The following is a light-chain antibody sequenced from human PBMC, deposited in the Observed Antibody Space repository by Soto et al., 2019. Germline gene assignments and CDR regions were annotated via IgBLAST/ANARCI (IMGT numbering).Light chain of an antibody. Sequence: EIVLTQSPGTLSLSPGERATLSCRASQSVSSNYLAWYQQKPGQAPRLLMYGASSRATGIPDRFSGSGSETDFTLTISRLDPEDFAVYFCQQYGSSPLTFGGGTKVEIK. CDR2: GAS. J-gene: IGKJ4*01. CDR3: QQYGSSPLT. V-gene: IGKV3-20*01. CDR1: QSVSSNY.